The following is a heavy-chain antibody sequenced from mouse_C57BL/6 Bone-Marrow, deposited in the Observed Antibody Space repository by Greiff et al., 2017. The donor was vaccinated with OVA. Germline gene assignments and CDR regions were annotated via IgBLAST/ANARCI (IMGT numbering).Heavy chain of an antibody. D-gene: IGHD1-1*01. CDR3: VRDRYYYGKDWYFDV. V-gene: IGHV10-3*01. CDR1: GFTFNTYA. Sequence: EVQVVESGGGLVQPKGSLKLSCAASGFTFNTYAMHWVRQAPGKGLEWVARIRSKSSNYATYYADSVKDRFTISRDDSQSMLYLQMNNLKTEDTAMYYCVRDRYYYGKDWYFDVWGTGTTVTVSS. CDR2: IRSKSSNYAT. J-gene: IGHJ1*03.